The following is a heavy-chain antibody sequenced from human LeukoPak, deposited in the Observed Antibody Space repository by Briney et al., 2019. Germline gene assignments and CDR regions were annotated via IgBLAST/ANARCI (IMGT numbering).Heavy chain of an antibody. CDR3: ARGSGSYPYYFDY. V-gene: IGHV4-59*01. CDR2: IYYSGST. J-gene: IGHJ4*02. CDR1: GGSISSYY. D-gene: IGHD1-26*01. Sequence: PSETLSLTCTVSGGSISSYYWSWIRQPPGKGLEWIGYIYYSGSTNYNPSLKSRVTISVDTSKNQSSLKLSAVTAADTAVYYCARGSGSYPYYFDYWGQGTLVTVSS.